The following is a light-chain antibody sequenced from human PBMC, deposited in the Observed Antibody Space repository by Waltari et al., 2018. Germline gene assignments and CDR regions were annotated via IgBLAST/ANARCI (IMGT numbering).Light chain of an antibody. CDR1: QRISTN. Sequence: IAMTQSPATLSVSPGERATLSCRASQRISTNLAWFQEKPGQAPRLLIYGASTRATGVPARFSGSGSGTYFTLVISSLRSEDFAVYYCQQYDKWLRYSFGQGTKLEIK. CDR2: GAS. V-gene: IGKV3-15*01. J-gene: IGKJ2*01. CDR3: QQYDKWLRYS.